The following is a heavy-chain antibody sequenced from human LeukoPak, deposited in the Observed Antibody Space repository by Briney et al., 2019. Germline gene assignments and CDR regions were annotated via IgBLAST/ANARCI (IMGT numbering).Heavy chain of an antibody. CDR2: ISYDGSNK. V-gene: IGHV3-30*04. CDR3: ARDRTLTAVDY. Sequence: GRSLRLSCAASGFTFSSYAMHWVRQAPGKGLEWVVVISYDGSNKYYADSVKGRFTISRDNSKNTLYLQMNSLRAEDTAVYYCARDRTLTAVDYWGQGTLVTVSS. D-gene: IGHD2-21*02. CDR1: GFTFSSYA. J-gene: IGHJ4*02.